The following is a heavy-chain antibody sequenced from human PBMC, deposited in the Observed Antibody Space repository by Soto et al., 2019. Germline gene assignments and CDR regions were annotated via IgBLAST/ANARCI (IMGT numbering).Heavy chain of an antibody. CDR1: GFTFSSYA. V-gene: IGHV3-23*01. CDR3: ANAIFEQQLVFYFDY. J-gene: IGHJ4*02. CDR2: ISGSGGST. D-gene: IGHD6-13*01. Sequence: GESLKISCAASGFTFSSYAMSWVRQAPGKGLEWVSAISGSGGSTYYADSVKGRFTISRDNSKNTLYLQMNSLRAEDTAVYYCANAIFEQQLVFYFDYWGQGTLVTVSS.